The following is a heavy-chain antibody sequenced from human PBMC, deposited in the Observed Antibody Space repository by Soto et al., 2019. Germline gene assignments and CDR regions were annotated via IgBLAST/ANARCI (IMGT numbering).Heavy chain of an antibody. J-gene: IGHJ4*02. Sequence: QVQLQESGPRLVKPSETLSLTCTVSGGSVSIGSYHWSWIRQPPGKGLEWIGYIYYSGSTNYNPSLRSRVIIAVDTSKNQFSLKLSSVTAADTAVYYCARTLGAGNIDYWGQGTLVTVSS. CDR3: ARTLGAGNIDY. D-gene: IGHD1-26*01. V-gene: IGHV4-61*01. CDR1: GGSVSIGSYH. CDR2: IYYSGST.